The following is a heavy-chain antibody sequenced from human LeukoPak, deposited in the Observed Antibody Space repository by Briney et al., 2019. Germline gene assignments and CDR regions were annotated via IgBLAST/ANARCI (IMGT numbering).Heavy chain of an antibody. Sequence: SETLSLTCTVSGGPISSYYWSWIRQPPGKGLEWIGYIYYSGSTNYNPSLKSRVTISVDTSKNQFSLKLSSVTAADTAVYYCARVSDFGDYLINWGQGTLVTVSS. J-gene: IGHJ4*02. D-gene: IGHD4-17*01. V-gene: IGHV4-59*01. CDR1: GGPISSYY. CDR2: IYYSGST. CDR3: ARVSDFGDYLIN.